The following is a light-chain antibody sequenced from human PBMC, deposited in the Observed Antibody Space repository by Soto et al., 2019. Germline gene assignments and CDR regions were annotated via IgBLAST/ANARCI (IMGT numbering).Light chain of an antibody. V-gene: IGLV2-14*01. Sequence: QSALTQPASVSGSPGQSITISCTGTSGDVGGYNYVCWYQQRPGKAPKLMIYEVSNRPSGVSRRFSGSKSGNTASLTISGLQTEYEADYYCSSYTGGSTLYVFGTGTKVTVL. CDR3: SSYTGGSTLYV. J-gene: IGLJ1*01. CDR2: EVS. CDR1: SGDVGGYNY.